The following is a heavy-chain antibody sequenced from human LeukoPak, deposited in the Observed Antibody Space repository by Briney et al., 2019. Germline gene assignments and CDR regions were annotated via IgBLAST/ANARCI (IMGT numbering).Heavy chain of an antibody. CDR2: ISSSSSTI. CDR1: GFTFSSYS. V-gene: IGHV3-48*02. J-gene: IGHJ4*02. CDR3: ARAQYSSSWYFDY. Sequence: GGSLRLSCAASGFTFSSYSMNWVRQAPGKGLEWVSYISSSSSTIYYADSVNGRFTISRENAKNSLYLQMNSLRDEDTAVYYCARAQYSSSWYFDYWGQGTLVTVSS. D-gene: IGHD6-13*01.